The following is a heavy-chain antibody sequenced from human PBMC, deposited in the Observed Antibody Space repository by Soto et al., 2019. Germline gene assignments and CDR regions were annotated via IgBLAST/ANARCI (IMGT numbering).Heavy chain of an antibody. V-gene: IGHV4-61*01. Sequence: PSETLSLTCSVSGGSVRSGNHFWNWIRQPPGRRLEWLGYMYYTGVTNYNPSLKSRVSMSVDTSKNQFSLKLTSLTAADTAVYYCARGGEPLGYYGLDVWRQGITVTVSS. CDR2: MYYTGVT. CDR3: ARGGEPLGYYGLDV. J-gene: IGHJ6*02. D-gene: IGHD3-10*01. CDR1: GGSVRSGNHF.